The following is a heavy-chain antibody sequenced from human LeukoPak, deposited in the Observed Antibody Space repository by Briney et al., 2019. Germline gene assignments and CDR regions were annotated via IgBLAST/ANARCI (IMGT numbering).Heavy chain of an antibody. Sequence: SETVSCKASGGTFSSSAITWVRQAPGQGLEWMGRIIPVLNITSYAQKFQGSVTITADTSTSTVYMELSSLRSEETAVYYCARDQGLTAPPPYGLDVWGQGTTV. CDR2: IIPVLNIT. V-gene: IGHV1-69*04. D-gene: IGHD5-18*01. CDR3: ARDQGLTAPPPYGLDV. CDR1: GGTFSSSA. J-gene: IGHJ6*02.